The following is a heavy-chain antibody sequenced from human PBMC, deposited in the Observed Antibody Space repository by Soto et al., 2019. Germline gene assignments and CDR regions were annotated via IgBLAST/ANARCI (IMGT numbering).Heavy chain of an antibody. CDR3: ARKAYYYDSSGYYSFDY. CDR2: INHSGST. D-gene: IGHD3-22*01. Sequence: PSETLSLTCAVYGGSFSGYYWSWIRQPPGKGLEWIGEINHSGSTNYNPSLKSRVTISVDTSKNQFSLKLSSVTAADTAVYYCARKAYYYDSSGYYSFDYWGQGTPVTVSS. V-gene: IGHV4-34*01. CDR1: GGSFSGYY. J-gene: IGHJ4*02.